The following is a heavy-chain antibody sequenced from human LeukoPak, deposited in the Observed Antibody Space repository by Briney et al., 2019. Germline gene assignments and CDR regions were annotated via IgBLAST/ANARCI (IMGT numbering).Heavy chain of an antibody. CDR2: ISGSGGST. V-gene: IGHV3-23*01. CDR1: GFTFSSYG. J-gene: IGHJ2*01. CDR3: ARSSITMIVGGFDL. Sequence: GRSLRLSCAASGFTFSSYGMSWVRQAPGKGLEWVSAISGSGGSTYYADSVKGRFTISRDNSKNTLYLQMNSLRAEDTAVYYCARSSITMIVGGFDLWGRGTLVTVSS. D-gene: IGHD3-22*01.